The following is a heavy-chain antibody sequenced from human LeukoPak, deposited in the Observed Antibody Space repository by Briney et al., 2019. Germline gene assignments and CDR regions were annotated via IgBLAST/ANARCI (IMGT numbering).Heavy chain of an antibody. CDR3: AKGYSGSYYYY. Sequence: GGSLRLSCAASGFTFDDYAMHWVRQAPGKGLECVSLISWDGDSTHYSDSVKGRFTISRDNNKNSLYLQMNSLRTEDTALYYCAKGYSGSYYYYWGGGTLVTVSS. CDR2: ISWDGDST. V-gene: IGHV3-43D*03. D-gene: IGHD1-26*01. J-gene: IGHJ4*02. CDR1: GFTFDDYA.